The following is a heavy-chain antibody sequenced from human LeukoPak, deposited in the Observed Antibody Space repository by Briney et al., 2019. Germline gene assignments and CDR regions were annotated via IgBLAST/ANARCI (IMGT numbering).Heavy chain of an antibody. J-gene: IGHJ4*02. Sequence: ASVKVSCKASGYTFTSYDINWVLQATGQGLEWMGWMNPNSGNTGYAQKFQGRVTMTRNTSISTAYMELSSLRSEDTAVYYCARVHRGEAAMVTYFDYWGQGTLVTVSS. V-gene: IGHV1-8*01. CDR2: MNPNSGNT. CDR3: ARVHRGEAAMVTYFDY. D-gene: IGHD5-18*01. CDR1: GYTFTSYD.